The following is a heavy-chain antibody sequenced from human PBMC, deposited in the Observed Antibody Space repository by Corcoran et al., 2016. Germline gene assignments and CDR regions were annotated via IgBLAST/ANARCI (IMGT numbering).Heavy chain of an antibody. J-gene: IGHJ6*02. CDR3: ARGTYYYGSGQGAYGMDV. CDR1: GYTFTSYD. CDR2: MNPNSGNT. D-gene: IGHD3-10*01. Sequence: QVQLVQSGAEVKKPGASVKVSCKASGYTFTSYDINWVRQATGQGLEWMGWMNPNSGNTGYAKKFQGRVTMTRNTSISTAYMELSSLRSEDTAVDYCARGTYYYGSGQGAYGMDVWGQWTTFTVSS. V-gene: IGHV1-8*01.